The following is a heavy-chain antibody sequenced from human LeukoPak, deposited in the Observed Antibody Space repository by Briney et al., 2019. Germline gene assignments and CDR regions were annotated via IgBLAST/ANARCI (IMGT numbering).Heavy chain of an antibody. J-gene: IGHJ5*02. Sequence: ASVKVSCKASGYTFTGYYMHWVRQAPGQGLEWMGRINPNSGGTNYAQKFQGRVTMTGDTSISTAYMELSSLRSEDTAVYYCARDRRRGIDPWGQGTLVTVSS. CDR1: GYTFTGYY. V-gene: IGHV1-2*06. CDR2: INPNSGGT. D-gene: IGHD3-16*01. CDR3: ARDRRRGIDP.